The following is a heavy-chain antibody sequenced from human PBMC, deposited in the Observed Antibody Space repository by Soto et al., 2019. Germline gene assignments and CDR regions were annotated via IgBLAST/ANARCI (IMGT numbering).Heavy chain of an antibody. CDR3: AKEGDGDGNGGGYYYYYYGMDV. CDR1: GFTFSSYA. J-gene: IGHJ6*02. V-gene: IGHV3-23*01. CDR2: ISGSGGST. Sequence: GGSLRLSCAASGFTFSSYAMSWVRQAPGKGLEWVSAISGSGGSTYYADSVKGRFTISRDNSKNTLHLQMNSLRAEDTAVYYGAKEGDGDGNGGGYYYYYYGMDVWGQGTTVTVSS. D-gene: IGHD4-17*01.